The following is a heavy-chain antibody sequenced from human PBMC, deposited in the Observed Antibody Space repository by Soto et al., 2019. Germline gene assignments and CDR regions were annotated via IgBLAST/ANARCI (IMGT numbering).Heavy chain of an antibody. CDR3: ARGGPGAEMATITYHDAFDI. V-gene: IGHV1-2*02. Sequence: GASVKVSCKPSGYTFTGYYMHRVRQAPGQGREGMGWINPNSGGTNYAQKFQGRVTMTRDTSISTAYMELSRLRSDDTAVYYCARGGPGAEMATITYHDAFDIWGQGTMVTVSS. CDR2: INPNSGGT. CDR1: GYTFTGYY. J-gene: IGHJ3*02. D-gene: IGHD5-12*01.